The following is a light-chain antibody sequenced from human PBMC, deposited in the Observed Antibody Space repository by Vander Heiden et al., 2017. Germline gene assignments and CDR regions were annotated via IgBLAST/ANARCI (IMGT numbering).Light chain of an antibody. CDR2: EVS. Sequence: QSTLTQPASVSGSPGQSITISCTGTSSDVGGYNYVSWYQQHPGKAPKLMIYEVSNRPAGVSNRFSGSKSGNTASLTISGHQAEDEADYYCSSYTSSNNSVFGTGTEVTVL. J-gene: IGLJ1*01. CDR1: SSDVGGYNY. V-gene: IGLV2-14*01. CDR3: SSYTSSNNSV.